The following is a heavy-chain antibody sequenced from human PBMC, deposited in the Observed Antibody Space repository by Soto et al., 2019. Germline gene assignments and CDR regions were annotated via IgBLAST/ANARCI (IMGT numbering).Heavy chain of an antibody. CDR1: GYTFTSYA. CDR3: ARYPKCSGGSDQHPL. J-gene: IGHJ4*02. CDR2: INAGNGNT. V-gene: IGHV1-3*01. D-gene: IGHD2-15*01. Sequence: ASVKVSCKASGYTFTSYAMHWGRQAPGQRLEWMGWINAGNGNTKYSQKFQGRVTITRDTSASTAYMELSSLRSEDTAVYYCARYPKCSGGSDQHPLWGQGTLVTVSS.